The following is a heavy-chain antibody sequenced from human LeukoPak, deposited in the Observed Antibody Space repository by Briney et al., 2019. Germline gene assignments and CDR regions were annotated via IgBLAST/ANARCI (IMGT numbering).Heavy chain of an antibody. V-gene: IGHV3-74*01. D-gene: IGHD3-3*01. Sequence: GGSLRLSCAASGFTFSSYWMHWVRQAPGKGLVWVSRINSDGSSTSYADSVKGRFTISRDNAKNTLYLQMNSLRAEDTAVYYCARDSRPDYDFWSGYYTSPPWGQGTLVTVSS. CDR3: ARDSRPDYDFWSGYYTSPP. CDR2: INSDGSST. CDR1: GFTFSSYW. J-gene: IGHJ5*02.